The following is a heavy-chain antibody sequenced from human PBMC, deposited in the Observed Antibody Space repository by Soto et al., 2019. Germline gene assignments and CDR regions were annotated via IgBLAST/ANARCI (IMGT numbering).Heavy chain of an antibody. D-gene: IGHD2-15*01. CDR1: GFTFSAYA. Sequence: PGGSLRLSCEGSGFTFSAYAMNWVRQAPGKGLEWVSYISSRSDTLYYADSVKGRFTISRDNAKNSVYLQVNNLRDEDTAVYYCARDWDIVILSDPIPNYNYGMDVWGQGTTVTVSS. CDR3: ARDWDIVILSDPIPNYNYGMDV. J-gene: IGHJ6*02. V-gene: IGHV3-48*02. CDR2: ISSRSDTL.